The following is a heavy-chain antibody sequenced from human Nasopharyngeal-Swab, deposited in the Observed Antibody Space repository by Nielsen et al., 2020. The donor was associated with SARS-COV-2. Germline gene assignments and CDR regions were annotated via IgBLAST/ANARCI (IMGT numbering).Heavy chain of an antibody. V-gene: IGHV3-53*01. CDR1: GFTASSNY. CDR2: IYSGGST. Sequence: GGSLRLSCAASGFTASSNYMSWVRQAPGKGLEWVSVIYSGGSTYYADSVKGRFTISRDNSKNTLYLQMNSLRAEDTAVYYCARVQPPPPGIAAAVGVVDYWGQGTLVTVSS. D-gene: IGHD6-13*01. CDR3: ARVQPPPPGIAAAVGVVDY. J-gene: IGHJ4*02.